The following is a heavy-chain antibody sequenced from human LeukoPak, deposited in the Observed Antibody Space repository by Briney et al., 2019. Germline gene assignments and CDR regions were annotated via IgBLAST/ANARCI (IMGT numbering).Heavy chain of an antibody. Sequence: PGGSLRLSCAASGFTFSSYAMHWVRQAPGKGLEWVAVISYDGSNKYYADSVKGRFTISRDNAKNSLYLQMNSLRAEDAAVYYCARERGSHSLDYWGQGTLVTVSS. V-gene: IGHV3-30*14. CDR3: ARERGSHSLDY. D-gene: IGHD5-18*01. J-gene: IGHJ4*02. CDR2: ISYDGSNK. CDR1: GFTFSSYA.